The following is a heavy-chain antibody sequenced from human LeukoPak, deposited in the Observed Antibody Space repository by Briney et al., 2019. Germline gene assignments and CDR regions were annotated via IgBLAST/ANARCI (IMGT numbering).Heavy chain of an antibody. CDR2: ISISGGST. V-gene: IGHV3-23*01. CDR3: AREISYFYDSGGYSDAFDI. D-gene: IGHD3-22*01. Sequence: SGGSLRLSCAASGFTFSSYAMSWVRQAPGKGLEWVSTISISGGSTYYADSVKGRFTISRDNSKNTLYLQMSSLRAEDTAVYYCAREISYFYDSGGYSDAFDIWGQGTMVTVSS. CDR1: GFTFSSYA. J-gene: IGHJ3*02.